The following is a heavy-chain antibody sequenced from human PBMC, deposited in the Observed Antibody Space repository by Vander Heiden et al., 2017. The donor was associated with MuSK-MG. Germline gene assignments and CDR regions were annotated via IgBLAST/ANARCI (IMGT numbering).Heavy chain of an antibody. Sequence: QVQLVQSGAEVKKPGASGKVSGKVSGYTLTELSIHWVRQAPGKGLEWMGGFDPEDGETIYAQKFQGRFTLPEDTSTDTAYMELSSLRSEDTAVYYCATDLITFGGVLAPLAYWGQGTLGTVS. D-gene: IGHD3-16*02. V-gene: IGHV1-24*01. CDR3: ATDLITFGGVLAPLAY. J-gene: IGHJ4*02. CDR1: GYTLTELS. CDR2: FDPEDGET.